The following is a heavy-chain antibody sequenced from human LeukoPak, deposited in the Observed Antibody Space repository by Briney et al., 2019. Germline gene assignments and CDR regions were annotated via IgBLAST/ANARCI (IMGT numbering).Heavy chain of an antibody. CDR1: GFTFSSYA. V-gene: IGHV3-23*01. CDR3: ANFLAYDSSGFDAFDI. J-gene: IGHJ3*02. CDR2: ISGSGGST. D-gene: IGHD3-22*01. Sequence: PGGSLRLSCAASGFTFSSYAMSWVRQAPGKGLEWVSAISGSGGSTYYADSVKGRFTISRDNSKNTLYLQMNSLRAEDTAVYYCANFLAYDSSGFDAFDIWGQGTMVTVSS.